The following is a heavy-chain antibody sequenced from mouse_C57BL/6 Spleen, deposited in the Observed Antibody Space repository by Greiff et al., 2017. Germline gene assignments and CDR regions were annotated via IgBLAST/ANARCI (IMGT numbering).Heavy chain of an antibody. V-gene: IGHV1-82*01. CDR2: IYPGDGDT. CDR1: GYAFSSSW. CDR3: ARGFYDGYQYYFDY. D-gene: IGHD2-3*01. J-gene: IGHJ2*01. Sequence: QVQLQQSGPELVKPGASVKISCKASGYAFSSSWMNWVKQRPGKGLEWIGRIYPGDGDTNYNGKFKGKATLTADKSSSTAYMQLSSLTSEDSAVYVCARGFYDGYQYYFDYWGQGTTLTVSS.